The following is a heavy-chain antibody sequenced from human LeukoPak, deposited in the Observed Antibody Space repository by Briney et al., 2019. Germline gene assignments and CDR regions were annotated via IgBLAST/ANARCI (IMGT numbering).Heavy chain of an antibody. CDR3: ARDPRDGYNEFGFDY. V-gene: IGHV1-69*13. D-gene: IGHD5-24*01. CDR1: GGTFSSYA. Sequence: ASVKVSCKASGGTFSSYAIGWVRQAPGQGLEWMGGIIPIFGTANYAQKFQGRVTITADESTSTAYMELSSLRSEDTAVYYCARDPRDGYNEFGFDYWGQGTLVTVSS. J-gene: IGHJ4*02. CDR2: IIPIFGTA.